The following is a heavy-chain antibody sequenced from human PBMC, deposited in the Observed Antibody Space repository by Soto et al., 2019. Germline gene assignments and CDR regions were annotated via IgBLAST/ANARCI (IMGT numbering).Heavy chain of an antibody. V-gene: IGHV4-31*03. J-gene: IGHJ5*02. CDR3: ERDPAP. CDR1: DGSITRGGYY. CDR2: IYNSGTT. Sequence: QVQLQASGPGLVKPSETLSLTCTVSDGSITRGGYYWSCIRQHPGKGLEWIGYIYNSGTTYNNPSLKSRVTISVDTSKNPFSWKLTSVTAADTAVYYCERDPAPWGQGTLVTVSS.